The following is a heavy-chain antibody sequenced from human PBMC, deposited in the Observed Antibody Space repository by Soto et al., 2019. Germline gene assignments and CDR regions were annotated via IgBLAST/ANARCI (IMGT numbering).Heavy chain of an antibody. CDR3: ARWGGSSRPCDY. CDR1: GGSISSGGYY. CDR2: IYYSGSP. Sequence: QVQLQESGPGLVKPSQTLSLTCTVSGGSISSGGYYWSWIRQHPGKGLEWIGYIYYSGSPYYNPSLKRRVTISVDTSKNQFSLKLNSVTAADTAVYYCARWGGSSRPCDYWGQGTLVTVSS. V-gene: IGHV4-31*03. J-gene: IGHJ4*02. D-gene: IGHD6-6*01.